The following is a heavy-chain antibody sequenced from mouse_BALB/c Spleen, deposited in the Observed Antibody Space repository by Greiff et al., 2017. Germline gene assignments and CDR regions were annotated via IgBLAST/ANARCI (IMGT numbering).Heavy chain of an antibody. CDR2: ISDGGSYT. J-gene: IGHJ1*01. V-gene: IGHV5-4*02. CDR1: GFTFSDYY. Sequence: EVQVVESGGGLVKPGGSLKLSCAASGFTFSDYYMYWVRQTPEKRLEWVATISDGGSYTYYPDSVKGRFTISRDNAKNNLYLQMSSLKSEDTAMYYCARDPTGREGYFDVWGAGTTVTVSS. CDR3: ARDPTGREGYFDV. D-gene: IGHD4-1*02.